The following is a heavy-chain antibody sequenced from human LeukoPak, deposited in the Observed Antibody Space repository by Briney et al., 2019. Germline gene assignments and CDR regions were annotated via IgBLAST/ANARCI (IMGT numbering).Heavy chain of an antibody. J-gene: IGHJ4*02. Sequence: GASVKVSCKASGGTFSSYAISWVRQAPGQGLEWMGGIIPIFGTANYAQKFQGRVTITADESTSTAYMELSSLRSEDTAGYYCARDGGSWFDYWGQGTLVTVSS. D-gene: IGHD6-13*01. CDR1: GGTFSSYA. V-gene: IGHV1-69*13. CDR2: IIPIFGTA. CDR3: ARDGGSWFDY.